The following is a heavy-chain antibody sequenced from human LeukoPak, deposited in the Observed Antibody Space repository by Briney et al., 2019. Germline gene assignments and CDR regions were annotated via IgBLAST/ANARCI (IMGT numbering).Heavy chain of an antibody. J-gene: IGHJ4*02. CDR3: AKDARPDYYGSGSYYTDY. Sequence: GGSLRLSCAASGFTFSSYSMNWVRQAPGKGLEWVAFIRYDGSNKYYADSVKGRFTISRDNSKNTLYLQMNSLRAEDTAVYYCAKDARPDYYGSGSYYTDYWGQGTLVTVSS. D-gene: IGHD3-10*01. V-gene: IGHV3-30*02. CDR2: IRYDGSNK. CDR1: GFTFSSYS.